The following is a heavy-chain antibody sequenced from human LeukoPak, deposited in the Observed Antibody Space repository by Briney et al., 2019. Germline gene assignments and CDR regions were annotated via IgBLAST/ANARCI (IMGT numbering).Heavy chain of an antibody. CDR1: GGTFSSYA. CDR2: IIPIFGTA. V-gene: IGHV1-69*06. J-gene: IGHJ4*02. Sequence: ASVKVSCKASGGTFSSYAISWVRQAPGQGLEWMGGIIPIFGTANYAQKFQGRVTITADKSTSTAYIELSSLRSEDTAVYYCAREHCSGGSCSHGDWGQGTLVTVSS. D-gene: IGHD2-15*01. CDR3: AREHCSGGSCSHGD.